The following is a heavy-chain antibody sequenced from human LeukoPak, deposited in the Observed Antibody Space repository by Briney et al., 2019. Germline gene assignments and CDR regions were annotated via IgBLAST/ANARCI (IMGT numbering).Heavy chain of an antibody. CDR1: GFTFSNAW. D-gene: IGHD3-16*02. Sequence: GGSLRLSCAASGFTFSNAWMSWVRQAPGKGLEWVGRIKSKTDGGTTDYAAPVEGRFTISRDDSKNTLYLQMNSLKTEDTAVYYCTTETYYDYVWGSYRSIDYWGQGTLVTVSS. J-gene: IGHJ4*02. CDR2: IKSKTDGGTT. CDR3: TTETYYDYVWGSYRSIDY. V-gene: IGHV3-15*01.